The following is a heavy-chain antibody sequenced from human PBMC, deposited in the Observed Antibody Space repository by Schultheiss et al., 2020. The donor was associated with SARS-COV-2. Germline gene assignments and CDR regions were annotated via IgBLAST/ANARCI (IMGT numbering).Heavy chain of an antibody. CDR2: ITASVEST. V-gene: IGHV3-NL1*01. J-gene: IGHJ6*02. D-gene: IGHD5-12*01. CDR1: GFTFSSYG. Sequence: GGSLRLSCAASGFTFSSYGMHWVRQAPGKGLEWVSGITASVESTHYADSVKGRFTISRDNSKNTLYLQMGRLRVEDMAVYYCARGSPRLFSAYDFLSDGMDVWGQGTTVTVSS. CDR3: ARGSPRLFSAYDFLSDGMDV.